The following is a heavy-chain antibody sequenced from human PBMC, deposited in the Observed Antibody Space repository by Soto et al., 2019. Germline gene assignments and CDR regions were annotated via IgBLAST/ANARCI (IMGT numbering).Heavy chain of an antibody. Sequence: QVHLVESGGGVVQPGRSLRLSCAASGFTFTSFGIHWVRQAPGKGLEWVAVVSYAGIDENYADSVKGRFSIYRDNSKNTVYLQMNILRGADTAVYYCAKDLLEMDTNTPDYWGQGTLVTVSS. J-gene: IGHJ4*02. CDR1: GFTFTSFG. V-gene: IGHV3-30*18. CDR2: VSYAGIDE. D-gene: IGHD5-18*01. CDR3: AKDLLEMDTNTPDY.